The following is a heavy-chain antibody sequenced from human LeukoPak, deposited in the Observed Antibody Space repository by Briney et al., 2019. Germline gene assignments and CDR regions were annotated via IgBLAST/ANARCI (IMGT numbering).Heavy chain of an antibody. V-gene: IGHV4-31*03. CDR3: ASELGYCSSTSCYHGAFDI. CDR1: GGSISSGGYY. CDR2: IYYSGST. D-gene: IGHD2-2*01. J-gene: IGHJ3*02. Sequence: TSSETLSLTCTVSGGSISSGGYYWSWIRQHPGKGLEWIGYIYYSGSTYYNPSLKSRVTISVDTSKNQFSLKLGSVTAADTAVYYCASELGYCSSTSCYHGAFDIWGQGTMVTVSS.